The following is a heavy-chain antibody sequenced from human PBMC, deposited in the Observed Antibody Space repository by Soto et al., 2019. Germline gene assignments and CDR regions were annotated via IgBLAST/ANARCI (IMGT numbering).Heavy chain of an antibody. Sequence: EVQLVESGGDLVQPGGSLRLSCEASGFTFSSNWMHWVRQGPGKGLVWVSRMNPDGSTRGYADSVKGRFTISRDNARNTVFLQMSILRAEDTAVYYCARGGEVGAGQYYLDDSWGQGTLVTVSS. D-gene: IGHD2-21*01. CDR3: ARGGEVGAGQYYLDDS. CDR1: GFTFSSNW. CDR2: MNPDGSTR. J-gene: IGHJ4*02. V-gene: IGHV3-74*01.